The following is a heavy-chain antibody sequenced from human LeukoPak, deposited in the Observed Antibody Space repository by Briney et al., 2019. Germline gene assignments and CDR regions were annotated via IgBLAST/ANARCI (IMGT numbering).Heavy chain of an antibody. CDR3: AKVGGSGSYYYFDY. V-gene: IGHV3-74*01. D-gene: IGHD3-10*01. J-gene: IGHJ4*02. Sequence: GGSLKLSCAASGFTISPYWMHWVRQAPGKGLEWVSRINPDGTTTAYADSVKGRFTISRDNAKNTLYLQLNTLSAEDTALYYCAKVGGSGSYYYFDYWGQGTLVTVSS. CDR2: INPDGTTT. CDR1: GFTISPYW.